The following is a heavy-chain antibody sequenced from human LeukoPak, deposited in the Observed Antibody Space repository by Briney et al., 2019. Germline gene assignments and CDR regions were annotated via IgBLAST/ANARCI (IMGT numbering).Heavy chain of an antibody. CDR3: APSVRCMLSGCNWFDP. J-gene: IGHJ5*02. Sequence: SETLSLTCTVSGGSISSSSYYWGWIRQPPGKGLEWIGSIYYSGSTYYNPSLKSRVTISVDTSKNQFSLKLSSVTAADTAVYYCAPSVRCMLSGCNWFDPWGQGTLITVSS. D-gene: IGHD2-8*01. CDR2: IYYSGST. V-gene: IGHV4-39*07. CDR1: GGSISSSSYY.